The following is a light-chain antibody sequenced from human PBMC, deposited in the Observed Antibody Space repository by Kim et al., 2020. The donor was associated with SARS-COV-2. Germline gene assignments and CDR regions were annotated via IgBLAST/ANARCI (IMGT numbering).Light chain of an antibody. V-gene: IGLV3-1*01. Sequence: SVSPGQTASITCSGDKLGDKYACWYQQKPGQSPVLVIYQDSKRLSGIPERFSGSNSGNTATLTISGTQAMDEADYYCQAWDSSVYVFGTGTKVTVL. CDR3: QAWDSSVYV. CDR1: KLGDKY. CDR2: QDS. J-gene: IGLJ1*01.